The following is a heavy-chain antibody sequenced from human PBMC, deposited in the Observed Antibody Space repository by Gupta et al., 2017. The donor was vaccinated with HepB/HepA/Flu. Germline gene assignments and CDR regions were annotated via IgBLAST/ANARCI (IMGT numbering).Heavy chain of an antibody. Sequence: QVQLVQSGAEVKKPGASVQVSCKASGYTFTGYYMHWVRQATGQGLEWMGWINPNSGGTNYAQKFQGRVTMTRDTSISTAYMELSRLRSDDTAVYYCAPEPLYCSSTSCYQGGHNWFDPWGQGTLVTVSS. D-gene: IGHD2-2*01. CDR2: INPNSGGT. CDR1: GYTFTGYY. J-gene: IGHJ5*02. CDR3: APEPLYCSSTSCYQGGHNWFDP. V-gene: IGHV1-2*02.